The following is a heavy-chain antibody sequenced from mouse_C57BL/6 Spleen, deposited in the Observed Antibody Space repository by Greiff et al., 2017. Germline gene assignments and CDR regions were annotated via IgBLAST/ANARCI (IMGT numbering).Heavy chain of an antibody. V-gene: IGHV14-4*01. CDR1: GFNIKDDY. CDR2: IDPENGDT. CDR3: TRIYEGYSLGY. Sequence: VQLQQSGAELVRPGASVKLSCTASGFNIKDDYMHWVKQRPEQGLEWIGWIDPENGDTEYASKFQGKATITADTSSNTAYLQLSSLTSEDTAVYYCTRIYEGYSLGYWGQGTTRTVSS. D-gene: IGHD2-3*01. J-gene: IGHJ2*01.